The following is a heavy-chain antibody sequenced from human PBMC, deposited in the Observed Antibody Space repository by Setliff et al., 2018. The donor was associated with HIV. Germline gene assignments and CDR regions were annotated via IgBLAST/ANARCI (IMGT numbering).Heavy chain of an antibody. CDR1: GGSISSYY. CDR3: ARLERSVLSAFDI. V-gene: IGHV4-59*08. D-gene: IGHD3-10*01. J-gene: IGHJ3*02. CDR2: IYYSGST. Sequence: PSETLSLTCTVSGGSISSYYWSWIRQPPGKGLEWIGYIYYSGSTNYNPSLKSRVTISVDTSKNQFSLKLSSVTAADTAVYYCARLERSVLSAFDIWGQGTMVTVSS.